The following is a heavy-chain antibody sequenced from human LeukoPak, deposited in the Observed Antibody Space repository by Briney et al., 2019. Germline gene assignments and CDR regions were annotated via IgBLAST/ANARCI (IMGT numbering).Heavy chain of an antibody. V-gene: IGHV1-69*13. Sequence: SVTVSCKASGGTFSSYAISWVRQAPGQGLEWMGGIIPIFGTANYAQKFQGRVTITADESTSTAYMELSSLRSEDTAVYYCAREVVVVVAANYYYYGMDVWGQGTTVTVSS. J-gene: IGHJ6*02. CDR3: AREVVVVVAANYYYYGMDV. D-gene: IGHD2-15*01. CDR2: IIPIFGTA. CDR1: GGTFSSYA.